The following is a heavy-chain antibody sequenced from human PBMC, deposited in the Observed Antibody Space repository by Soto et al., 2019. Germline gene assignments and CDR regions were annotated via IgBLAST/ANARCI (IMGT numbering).Heavy chain of an antibody. Sequence: QVQLVQSGAEVKKPGSSVRVSCKASGGALRNNAITWVRQAPGQGLEWMGEIIPIFGTANYAQKFQGRVTITAETSTNTIYVGLSSLRSEDTAVYYCASTQGYTGYAKLGRFDRWGQGTLLTVSS. CDR1: GGALRNNA. CDR2: IIPIFGTA. CDR3: ASTQGYTGYAKLGRFDR. J-gene: IGHJ5*02. D-gene: IGHD5-12*01. V-gene: IGHV1-69*06.